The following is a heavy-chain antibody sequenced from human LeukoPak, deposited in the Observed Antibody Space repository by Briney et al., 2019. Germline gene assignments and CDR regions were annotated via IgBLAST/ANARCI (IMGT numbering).Heavy chain of an antibody. CDR1: GFTFSSYW. CDR3: ARAGIIDYDY. CDR2: IKQDGSEK. V-gene: IGHV3-7*05. D-gene: IGHD5-12*01. Sequence: GGSLRLSCAASGFTFSSYWMNWVRQAPGKGLEWVANIKQDGSEKYCVDSVKGRFTISRDNAKSSLYLQMNSLRADDTAVYYCARAGIIDYDYWGQGTLVTVSS. J-gene: IGHJ4*02.